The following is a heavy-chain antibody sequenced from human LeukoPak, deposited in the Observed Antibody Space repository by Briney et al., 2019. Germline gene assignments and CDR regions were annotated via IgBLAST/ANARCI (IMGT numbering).Heavy chain of an antibody. J-gene: IGHJ1*01. V-gene: IGHV4-30-4*01. Sequence: PSETLSLTCTVSGGSISSGDYYWSWIRQPPGKGLEWIGYIYYSGSTYYNPSLKSRVTISVDTSKNQFPLKLSSVTAADTAVYYCARENYGDYGYFQHWGQGTLVTVSS. CDR1: GGSISSGDYY. CDR2: IYYSGST. CDR3: ARENYGDYGYFQH. D-gene: IGHD4-17*01.